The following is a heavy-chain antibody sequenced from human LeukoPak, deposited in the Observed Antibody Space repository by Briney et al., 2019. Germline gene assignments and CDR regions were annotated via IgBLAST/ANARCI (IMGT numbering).Heavy chain of an antibody. CDR3: ARDQEAYCSSTSCYEYYYYMDV. J-gene: IGHJ6*03. CDR2: ISSSGSII. V-gene: IGHV3-48*03. Sequence: GGSLRLSCAASGFTFSTYEMNWVRQAPGKGLEWVSYISSSGSIIYYADSVKGRFTISRDNAKNSLYLQMNSLRAEDTAVYYCARDQEAYCSSTSCYEYYYYMDVWGKGTTVTISS. CDR1: GFTFSTYE. D-gene: IGHD2-2*01.